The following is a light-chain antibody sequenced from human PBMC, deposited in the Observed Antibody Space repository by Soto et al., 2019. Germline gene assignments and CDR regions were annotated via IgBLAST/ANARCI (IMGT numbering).Light chain of an antibody. CDR3: QQFNSYPIT. V-gene: IGKV1-13*02. CDR2: DAS. J-gene: IGKJ5*01. CDR1: QGISSA. Sequence: ALQLTQSPSSLSAYVGDRVTITCRASQGISSALARYQQKPGKAPKLLIYDASSLESGVPSRFSGSGSGTDFTLTISSLQPEDFATYYCQQFNSYPITFGQGTRLEIK.